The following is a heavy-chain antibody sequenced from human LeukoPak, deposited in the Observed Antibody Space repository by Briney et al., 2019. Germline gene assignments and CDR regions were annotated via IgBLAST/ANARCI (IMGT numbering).Heavy chain of an antibody. V-gene: IGHV1-69*04. Sequence: GSSVKVSCKASGGTFSSYAISWVRQAPGQGLEWMGRIIPILGIANYAQKFQGRVTITADKSTSTAYMELSSLRSEDTAVYYCVGIXXAGREYYFDYWGQGTLVTVS. J-gene: IGHJ4*02. CDR2: IIPILGIA. D-gene: IGHD6-13*01. CDR1: GGTFSSYA. CDR3: VGIXXAGREYYFDY.